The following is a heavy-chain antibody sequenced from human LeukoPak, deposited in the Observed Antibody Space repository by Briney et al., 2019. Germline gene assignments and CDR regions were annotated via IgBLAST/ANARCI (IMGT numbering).Heavy chain of an antibody. V-gene: IGHV3-21*04. CDR2: ISSSSSYI. CDR1: GFTFSSYS. J-gene: IGHJ6*03. Sequence: GGSLRLSCAASGFTFSSYSMNWVRQAPGKGLEWVSSISSSSSYIYYADSVKGRFTISRDNAKNSLYLQMNSLRAEDTALYYCAKGLSHYYYYYMDVWGKGTTVTVSS. CDR3: AKGLSHYYYYYMDV.